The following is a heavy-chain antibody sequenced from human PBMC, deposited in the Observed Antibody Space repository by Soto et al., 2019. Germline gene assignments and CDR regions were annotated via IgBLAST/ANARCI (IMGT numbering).Heavy chain of an antibody. CDR3: VHTSRDLYYRGKSFDF. V-gene: IGHV2-5*02. CDR1: GFSLTTSGLG. D-gene: IGHD4-17*01. Sequence: QITLKESGPTLVKPTQTLTLTCTFSGFSLTTSGLGVGWIRQPPGKALEWLALIYWDDDKRYSPSLRSRLTITKDTSKNRVVLTMTNMEPVDTATYSCVHTSRDLYYRGKSFDFWGQGTLVTVSS. CDR2: IYWDDDK. J-gene: IGHJ4*02.